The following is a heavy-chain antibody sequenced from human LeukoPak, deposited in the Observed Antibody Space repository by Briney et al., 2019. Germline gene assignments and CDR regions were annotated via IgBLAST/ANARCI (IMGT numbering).Heavy chain of an antibody. D-gene: IGHD6-13*01. J-gene: IGHJ4*02. CDR2: IKEDGSEK. CDR3: ASGRQLGY. Sequence: GGSLRLSCAASGFTFSNYWMSWVRQAPGKGLEWVANIKEDGSEKYYVDSVKGRFTISRDNARNSLYLQMNSLSPEDTAVYYCASGRQLGYWGQGTLVTVSS. CDR1: GFTFSNYW. V-gene: IGHV3-7*01.